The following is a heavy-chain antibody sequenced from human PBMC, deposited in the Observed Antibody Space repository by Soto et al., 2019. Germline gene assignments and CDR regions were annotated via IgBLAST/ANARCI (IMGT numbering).Heavy chain of an antibody. CDR2: ISYDGSNK. CDR1: GFTFSSYG. J-gene: IGHJ4*02. Sequence: EGSLRLSCAASGFTFSSYGMHWVRQAPGKGLEWVAVISYDGSNKYYADSVKGRFTISRDNSKNTLYLQMNSLRAEDTAVYYCAKDRFWSGYYLDYWGQGTLVTVSS. CDR3: AKDRFWSGYYLDY. D-gene: IGHD3-3*01. V-gene: IGHV3-30*18.